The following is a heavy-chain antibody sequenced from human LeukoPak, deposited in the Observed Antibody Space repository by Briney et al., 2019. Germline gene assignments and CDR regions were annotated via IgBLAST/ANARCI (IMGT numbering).Heavy chain of an antibody. D-gene: IGHD2-2*01. Sequence: PGGSLRLSCAASGFSFSSYSMNWVRQAPGEGLEWVSYISSGSGTTYSADSVKGRFTISRDNAKNSLYLQMNSLRAEDTAVYYCARDVVGIYCSSTSCYGMDVWGQGTTVTVSS. CDR3: ARDVVGIYCSSTSCYGMDV. CDR2: ISSGSGTT. CDR1: GFSFSSYS. V-gene: IGHV3-48*01. J-gene: IGHJ6*02.